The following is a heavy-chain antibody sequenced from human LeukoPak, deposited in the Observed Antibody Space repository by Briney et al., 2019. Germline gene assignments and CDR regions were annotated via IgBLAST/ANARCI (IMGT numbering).Heavy chain of an antibody. D-gene: IGHD6-6*01. CDR2: IYYSGST. CDR1: GGSISSSSYY. V-gene: IGHV4-39*07. CDR3: ARAGQLVDYYYYGMDV. J-gene: IGHJ6*02. Sequence: KPSETLSLTCTVSGGSISSSSYYWGWIRQPPGKGLEWIGSIYYSGSTNYNPSLKSRVTISVDTSKNQFSLKLSSVTAADTAVYYCARAGQLVDYYYYGMDVWGQGTTVTVSS.